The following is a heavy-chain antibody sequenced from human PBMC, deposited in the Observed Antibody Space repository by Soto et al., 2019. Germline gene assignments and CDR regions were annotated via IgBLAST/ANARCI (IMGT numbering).Heavy chain of an antibody. J-gene: IGHJ4*02. CDR2: ISAYNGNT. V-gene: IGHV1-18*01. CDR1: GYTFTSYG. D-gene: IGHD6-6*01. CDR3: ARDWRWKEGSSSGSVDY. Sequence: GASVKVSCKASGYTFTSYGISWVRQAPGQGLEWMGWISAYNGNTNYAQKLQGRVTMTTDTSTSTAYMELRSLRSDDTAVYYCARDWRWKEGSSSGSVDYWGQGTLVTVSS.